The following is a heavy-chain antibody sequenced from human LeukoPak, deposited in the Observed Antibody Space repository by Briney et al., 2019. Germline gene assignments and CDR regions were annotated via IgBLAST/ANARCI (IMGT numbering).Heavy chain of an antibody. J-gene: IGHJ3*02. CDR3: ARDARMITFGGVIVTRDAFDI. CDR2: ISAYNGNT. V-gene: IGHV1-18*01. CDR1: GYTFTSYG. Sequence: GASVKVSCKASGYTFTSYGISWVRPAPGQGLEWMGWISAYNGNTNYAQKLQGRVTMTTDTSTSTAYMELRSLRSDDTAVYYCARDARMITFGGVIVTRDAFDIWGQGTMVTVSS. D-gene: IGHD3-16*02.